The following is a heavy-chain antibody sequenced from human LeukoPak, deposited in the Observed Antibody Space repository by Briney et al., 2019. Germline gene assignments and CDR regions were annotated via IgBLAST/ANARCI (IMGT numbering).Heavy chain of an antibody. D-gene: IGHD3-3*01. CDR2: LHSGGRT. J-gene: IGHJ5*02. Sequence: GGSLRLSCAVSGFAVSSSYMNWVRQAPGRGLEWVSVLHSGGRTYYADSVKGRFTISRDNSKNTVYLQMSSLRAEDTAVYYCTRALFGGRRGNWFDPWGQGTLVTVSS. CDR1: GFAVSSSY. CDR3: TRALFGGRRGNWFDP. V-gene: IGHV3-53*01.